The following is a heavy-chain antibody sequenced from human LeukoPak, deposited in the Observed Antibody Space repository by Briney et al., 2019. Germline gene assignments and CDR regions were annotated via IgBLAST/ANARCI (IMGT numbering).Heavy chain of an antibody. Sequence: GGSLRLSCAASGFTFSIYAMSWVRQAPGKGLEWVSGMSGSGGSTYYADSVKGRFTISRDNSKDTLYLQMNTLRAEDTAVYYCAKDREYSYVYDAFDIWGQGTLVTVSS. CDR1: GFTFSIYA. J-gene: IGHJ3*02. D-gene: IGHD3-16*01. V-gene: IGHV3-23*01. CDR3: AKDREYSYVYDAFDI. CDR2: MSGSGGST.